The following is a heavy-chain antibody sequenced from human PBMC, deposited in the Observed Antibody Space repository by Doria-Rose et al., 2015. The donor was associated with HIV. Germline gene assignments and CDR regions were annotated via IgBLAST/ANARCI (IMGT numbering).Heavy chain of an antibody. Sequence: VTLKESGPVLVKPTETLTLTCTVSGVSLSSPGMGVSWIRQPPGKALEWLANIFSDDDRYYKTSLKSRLTISRGTSKSQEVLTMTDMDPVDTATYYCARIKSSRWYHKYYFDFWGQGALVIISA. V-gene: IGHV2-26*01. CDR3: ARIKSSRWYHKYYFDF. D-gene: IGHD6-13*01. J-gene: IGHJ4*02. CDR1: GVSLSSPGMG. CDR2: IFSDDDR.